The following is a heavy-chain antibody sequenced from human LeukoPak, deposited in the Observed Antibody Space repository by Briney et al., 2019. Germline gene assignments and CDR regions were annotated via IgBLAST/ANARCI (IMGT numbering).Heavy chain of an antibody. V-gene: IGHV1-58*02. D-gene: IGHD2-2*01. CDR3: AALGHCSSTSCYLNFDY. CDR1: GFTFTSSA. Sequence: TSVKVSCKASGFTFTSSAMQWVRQARGQRLEWIGWIVVGSGNTNYAQKFQERVTITRDMSTSTAYMELSSLRSEHTAVYCCAALGHCSSTSCYLNFDYWGQGTLVTVSS. J-gene: IGHJ4*02. CDR2: IVVGSGNT.